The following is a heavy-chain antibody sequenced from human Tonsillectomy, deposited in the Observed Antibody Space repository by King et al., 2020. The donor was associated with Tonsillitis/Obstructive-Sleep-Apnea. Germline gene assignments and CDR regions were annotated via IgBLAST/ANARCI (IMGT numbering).Heavy chain of an antibody. CDR3: AGDSKDLDYYYYYMDV. CDR1: GYTFTSFG. CDR2: INTNTGNP. V-gene: IGHV7-4-1*02. D-gene: IGHD2-15*01. J-gene: IGHJ6*03. Sequence: QLVQSGSELRKPGASVKVSCKASGYTFTSFGMNWVRQAPGQGLEWLGWINTNTGNPMYAQGFTRRFVFSLDTSVSTAYLQISSIKAEDTAVYYCAGDSKDLDYYYYYMDVWGKGTTVTVSS.